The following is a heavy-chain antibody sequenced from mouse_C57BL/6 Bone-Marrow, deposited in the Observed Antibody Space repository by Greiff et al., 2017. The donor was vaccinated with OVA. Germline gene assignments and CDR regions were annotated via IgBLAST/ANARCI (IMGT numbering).Heavy chain of an antibody. V-gene: IGHV1-82*01. Sequence: QVQLQQSGPELVKPGASVKISCQASGYAFSSSWMNWVKQRPGKGLEWIGRIYPGDGDTNYNGKFKGKATLTADKSSSTAYMQLSSLTSEDSAVYFCARNSFYYYGSYWYFDVWGTGTTVTVSS. D-gene: IGHD1-1*01. J-gene: IGHJ1*03. CDR3: ARNSFYYYGSYWYFDV. CDR2: IYPGDGDT. CDR1: GYAFSSSW.